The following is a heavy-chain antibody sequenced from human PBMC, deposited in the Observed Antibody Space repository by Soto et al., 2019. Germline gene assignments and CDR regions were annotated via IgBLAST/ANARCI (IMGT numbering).Heavy chain of an antibody. D-gene: IGHD2-15*01. V-gene: IGHV4-34*01. CDR3: ARETVVVVAATPSSNWFDP. Sequence: SETLSLTCAVYGGSFSGYYWSWIRQPPGKGLEWIGEINHSGSTNYNPSLKSRVTISVDTSKNQFSLKLSSVTAADTAVYYCARETVVVVAATPSSNWFDPWGQGTLGTVSS. CDR2: INHSGST. J-gene: IGHJ5*02. CDR1: GGSFSGYY.